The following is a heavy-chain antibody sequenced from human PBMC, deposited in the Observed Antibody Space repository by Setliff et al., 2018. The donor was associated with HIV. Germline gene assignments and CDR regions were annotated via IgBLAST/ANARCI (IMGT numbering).Heavy chain of an antibody. CDR2: IYYSGST. CDR3: ARDRGILSKWLYYFDS. J-gene: IGHJ4*02. V-gene: IGHV4-39*07. D-gene: IGHD3-10*01. Sequence: SETLSLTCTVSGGSVSSGSYYWGWIRQPPGKGLEWIGSIYYSGSTYYNPSLKSRVTISVDTSKNQFSLKLSSVTAADTALYYCARDRGILSKWLYYFDSWGQGTLVTVSS. CDR1: GGSVSSGSYY.